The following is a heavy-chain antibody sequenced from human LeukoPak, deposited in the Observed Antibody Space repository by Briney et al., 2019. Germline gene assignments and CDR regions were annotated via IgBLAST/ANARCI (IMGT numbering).Heavy chain of an antibody. D-gene: IGHD3-10*01. CDR1: GFTFSSYA. CDR2: ISGSGGST. Sequence: QPGGSLRLSCAASGFTFSSYAMSWVRQAPGKGLEWVSAISGSGGSTYYADSVKGRFTISRDNSKSTLYLQMNSLRAEDTAVYYCAKSGSGLNDAFDIWGQGTMVTVSS. J-gene: IGHJ3*02. CDR3: AKSGSGLNDAFDI. V-gene: IGHV3-23*01.